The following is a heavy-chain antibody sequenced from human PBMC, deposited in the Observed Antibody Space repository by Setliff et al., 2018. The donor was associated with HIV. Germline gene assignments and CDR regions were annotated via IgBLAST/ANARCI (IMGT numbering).Heavy chain of an antibody. CDR2: INAGNGNT. J-gene: IGHJ5*01. V-gene: IGHV1-3*01. D-gene: IGHD3-10*01. CDR3: ARRIKDNDNYNIPCES. CDR1: GYTFTSYA. Sequence: ASVKVSCKASGYTFTSYAMHWVRQSPGQRLEWMGWINAGNGNTKYSQKFQGRVFLTSNASLNTTYMYLNGLTSDDTATYYCARRIKDNDNYNIPCESWGQGTLVTVSS.